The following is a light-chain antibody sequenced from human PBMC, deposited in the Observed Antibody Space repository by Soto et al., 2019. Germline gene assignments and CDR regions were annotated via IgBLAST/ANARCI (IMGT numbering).Light chain of an antibody. CDR3: QSYDNSLLAYV. CDR2: AND. V-gene: IGLV1-40*01. CDR1: SSNIGAGFD. Sequence: QSVLTQPPSVSGAPGQRLTISCAGTSSNIGAGFDVHWYQQLPRTAPKLLIYANDDRPSGVPDRFSGSTSGTSASLAITGLQAEDAADYYCQSYDNSLLAYVFGGGTKVTVL. J-gene: IGLJ2*01.